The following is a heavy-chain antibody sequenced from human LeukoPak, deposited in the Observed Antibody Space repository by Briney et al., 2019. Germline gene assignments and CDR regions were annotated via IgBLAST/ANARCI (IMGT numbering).Heavy chain of an antibody. Sequence: LSWIRQPPGKGLEWIGYIYYSGSTNYNPSLKSRVTISVDTSKNQFSLKLSSVTAADTAVYYCARVSGGGYFDYWGQGTLVTVSS. D-gene: IGHD3-10*01. V-gene: IGHV4-59*01. CDR2: IYYSGST. J-gene: IGHJ4*02. CDR3: ARVSGGGYFDY.